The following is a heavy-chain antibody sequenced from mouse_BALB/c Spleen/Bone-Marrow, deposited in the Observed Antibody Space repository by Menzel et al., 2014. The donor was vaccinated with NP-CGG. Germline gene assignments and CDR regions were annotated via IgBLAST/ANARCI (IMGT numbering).Heavy chain of an antibody. V-gene: IGHV1-9*01. CDR1: GYTFTTYW. J-gene: IGHJ2*01. Sequence: QVHLQQSGAELIRPGASVKISCKATGYTFTTYWIEWVEQRPGHGLEWIGVILPGSGTTNYNEKFRGKATFTADTSSNTAYMQLSSLTSEDSAVYYCASRSTAEEYWGQGTTLTVSS. CDR2: ILPGSGTT. D-gene: IGHD1-2*01. CDR3: ASRSTAEEY.